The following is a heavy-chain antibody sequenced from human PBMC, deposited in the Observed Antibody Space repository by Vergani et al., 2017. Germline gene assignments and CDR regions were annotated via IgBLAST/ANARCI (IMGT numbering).Heavy chain of an antibody. V-gene: IGHV3-23*01. CDR2: ISGSGGST. CDR1: GFTFSSYA. CDR3: AKDRKVTVAGTY. D-gene: IGHD6-19*01. Sequence: EVQLLESGGGLVQPGGSLRLSCAASGFTFSSYAMSWVRQAPGKGLEWVSAISGSGGSTYYADSVKGRFTISRDNSKNTLYLQMKSLRAEDTAVYYCAKDRKVTVAGTYWGQGTLVTVSS. J-gene: IGHJ4*02.